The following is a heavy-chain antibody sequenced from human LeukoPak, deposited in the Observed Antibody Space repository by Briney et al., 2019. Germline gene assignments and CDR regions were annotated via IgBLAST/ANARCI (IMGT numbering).Heavy chain of an antibody. J-gene: IGHJ4*02. D-gene: IGHD6-13*01. CDR1: GFTFSSHG. CDR2: ISSSDSTI. Sequence: GGSLRLSCAASGFTFSSHGMNWVRQAPGKGLEWVSYISSSDSTIYYADSVKGRFTISRDNAKNSMYLQMNSLRAEDTAVYYCARDRWSASGSSWYDYWGQGTQVTVSS. V-gene: IGHV3-48*03. CDR3: ARDRWSASGSSWYDY.